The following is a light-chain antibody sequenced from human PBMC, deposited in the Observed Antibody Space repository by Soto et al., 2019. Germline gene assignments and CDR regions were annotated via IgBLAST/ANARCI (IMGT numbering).Light chain of an antibody. V-gene: IGKV1-5*03. Sequence: DIQMTQSPPTLSASVGARVPISCRASQSITGWLAWFQQKPGKAPKLLISKASKLESGVPSRFSGSGSGTDFTLTISGLQPDDFATYYCQEYNGYWWTFGQGTKVDIK. J-gene: IGKJ1*01. CDR1: QSITGW. CDR2: KAS. CDR3: QEYNGYWWT.